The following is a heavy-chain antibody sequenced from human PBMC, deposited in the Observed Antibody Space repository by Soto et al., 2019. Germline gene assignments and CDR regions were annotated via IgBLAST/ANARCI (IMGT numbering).Heavy chain of an antibody. Sequence: QVQLVESGGGVVQPGRSLRLSCAASGFTFSSSGMHWVRQAPGKGLEWVAVTSFDGSSGYYADSVRGRFTISRDNSNKTLYLQMKRRSAEDTAVYYCAKSPPAVAGYFDYWGRGTLVTVSS. V-gene: IGHV3-30*18. CDR1: GFTFSSSG. J-gene: IGHJ4*02. CDR3: AKSPPAVAGYFDY. CDR2: TSFDGSSG. D-gene: IGHD6-19*01.